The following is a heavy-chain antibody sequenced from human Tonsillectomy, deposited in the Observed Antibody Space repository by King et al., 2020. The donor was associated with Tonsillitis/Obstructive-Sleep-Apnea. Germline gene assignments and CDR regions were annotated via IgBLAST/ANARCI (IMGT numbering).Heavy chain of an antibody. V-gene: IGHV5-10-1*03. CDR3: ARAGVVDYGMGA. J-gene: IGHJ6*02. CDR2: IDPSDSYT. CDR1: GYSVTSYW. D-gene: IGHD2-21*01. Sequence: VQLQESGAEVKKPGESLRISCKGSGYSVTSYWINWVRQMPGKGLEWMGRIDPSDSYTNYSPSFQGHVTISADKSINTAYLQWSSLKALDTAMYYCARAGVVDYGMGAWGQGTTVTVSS.